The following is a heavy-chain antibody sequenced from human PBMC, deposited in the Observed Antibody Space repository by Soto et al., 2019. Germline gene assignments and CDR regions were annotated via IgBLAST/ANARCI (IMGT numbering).Heavy chain of an antibody. D-gene: IGHD6-13*01. V-gene: IGHV3-11*05. Sequence: QVQLVESGGSLVKPGGSLRLSCAASGFTFSDYYMSWIRQAPGKGLEWISYINNSSSYTNYADSVKGRFTISRDNAKNSLYLQMNSLRAEDTAVYYCARTIAAAGGRRYFDLWGRGTLVTVSS. CDR3: ARTIAAAGGRRYFDL. CDR1: GFTFSDYY. J-gene: IGHJ2*01. CDR2: INNSSSYT.